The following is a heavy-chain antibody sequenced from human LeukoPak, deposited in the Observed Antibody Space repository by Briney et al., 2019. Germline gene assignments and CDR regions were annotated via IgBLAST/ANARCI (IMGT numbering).Heavy chain of an antibody. V-gene: IGHV4-38-2*01. J-gene: IGHJ4*02. Sequence: SETLSLTCAVSGYSISSGYYWGRIRQPPGKGLEWIGSIYHSGSTYYNPSLKSRVTISVDTSKNQFSLKLSSVTAADTAVYYCARVKPTMVRGVPTPFDYWGQGTLVTVSS. CDR3: ARVKPTMVRGVPTPFDY. CDR2: IYHSGST. D-gene: IGHD3-10*01. CDR1: GYSISSGYY.